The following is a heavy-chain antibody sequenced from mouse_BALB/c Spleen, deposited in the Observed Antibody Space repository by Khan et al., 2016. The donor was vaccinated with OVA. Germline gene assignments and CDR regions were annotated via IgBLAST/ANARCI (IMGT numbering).Heavy chain of an antibody. Sequence: QVQLKESGPGLVQPSQSLSITCTVPGFSLTTYGVHWVRQSPGKGLEWLGVIWSGGSTDYNAAFISRLSISKDSSKSQVFFKMNSLQVNDTAIYYCARNYDYDEGLAYGGQGTLVTVSA. J-gene: IGHJ3*01. V-gene: IGHV2-2*02. D-gene: IGHD2-4*01. CDR2: IWSGGST. CDR3: ARNYDYDEGLAY. CDR1: GFSLTTYG.